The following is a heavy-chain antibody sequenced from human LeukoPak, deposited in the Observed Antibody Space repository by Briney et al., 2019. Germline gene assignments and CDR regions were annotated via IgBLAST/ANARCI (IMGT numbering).Heavy chain of an antibody. CDR2: IYPGDSDT. CDR1: GYSFTSYW. D-gene: IGHD2-8*01. J-gene: IGHJ6*03. CDR3: ARRYCTNGICYVGEYYMDV. V-gene: IGHV5-51*01. Sequence: GESLKISCKGSGYSFTSYWIGWVRQMPGKGLEWMGMIYPGDSDTRYSPSFQGQVTIPADKSISTAYLQWNSLKASDTALNYRARRYCTNGICYVGEYYMDVWGKGTTVTVSS.